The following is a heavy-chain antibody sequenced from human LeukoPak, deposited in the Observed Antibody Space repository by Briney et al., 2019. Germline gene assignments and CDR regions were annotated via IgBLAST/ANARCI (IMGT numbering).Heavy chain of an antibody. Sequence: GGSLRLSCAASGFTFSNAWMSWVRQAPGKGLEWVGRIKSKTDGGTTDYAAPVKGRFTISRDDSKNTLYLQMNSLKTEDTAVYYCTIRINYGSGSYHPSFYAFDIWGQGTMVTVSS. J-gene: IGHJ3*02. D-gene: IGHD3-10*01. CDR3: TIRINYGSGSYHPSFYAFDI. V-gene: IGHV3-15*01. CDR2: IKSKTDGGTT. CDR1: GFTFSNAW.